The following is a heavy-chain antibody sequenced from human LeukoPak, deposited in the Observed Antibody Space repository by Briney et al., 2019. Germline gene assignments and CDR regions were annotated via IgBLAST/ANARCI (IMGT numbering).Heavy chain of an antibody. CDR3: ARDLKYSSSPGWFDP. D-gene: IGHD6-6*01. V-gene: IGHV3-21*01. CDR1: GFTFSSYA. Sequence: GSLRLSCAASGFTFSSYAMSWVRQAPGKGLEWVSSISSSSSYIYYADSVKGRFTISRDNAKNSLYLQMNSLRAEDTAVYYCARDLKYSSSPGWFDPWGQGTPVTVSS. J-gene: IGHJ5*02. CDR2: ISSSSSYI.